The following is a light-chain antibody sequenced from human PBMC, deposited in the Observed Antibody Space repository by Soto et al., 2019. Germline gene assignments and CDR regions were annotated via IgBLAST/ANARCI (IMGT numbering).Light chain of an antibody. V-gene: IGKV2-28*01. Sequence: VTQSPLSLPVTPGKPASISCRSIQSPLNSNRYNYLDWYLQKPGQSPQLLIYAASSLQSGVPSRFSGSGSGTDFTLTISRQQPEDFATYYCQQSYSTPLTFGQGTKVDIK. CDR2: AAS. CDR3: QQSYSTPLT. CDR1: QSPLNSNRYNY. J-gene: IGKJ1*01.